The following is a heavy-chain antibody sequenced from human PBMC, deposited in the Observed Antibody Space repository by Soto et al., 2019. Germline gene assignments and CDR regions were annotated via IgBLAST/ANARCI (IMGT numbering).Heavy chain of an antibody. CDR3: ARDRGATVTNGVLDY. Sequence: QVPLVKSGAEVKKPGASVKVSCKASGYTFTSYGISWVRQAPGQGLERMGWISAYNGNTNYAQKIQGRGNMTTDPSTSIAYMELRRLRSNDTAVYYCARDRGATVTNGVLDYWGQGTLDTVSS. V-gene: IGHV1-18*01. CDR2: ISAYNGNT. D-gene: IGHD4-4*01. CDR1: GYTFTSYG. J-gene: IGHJ4*02.